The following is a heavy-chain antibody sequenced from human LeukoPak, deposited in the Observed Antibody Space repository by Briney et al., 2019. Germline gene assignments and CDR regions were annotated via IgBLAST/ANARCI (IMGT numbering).Heavy chain of an antibody. J-gene: IGHJ4*02. D-gene: IGHD5-18*01. V-gene: IGHV3-74*01. CDR3: VAGTAMINFDY. Sequence: PGGSLRLSCAASGFTFSSCSMHWVRQATGKGLVWVSRINSDGSSISYADSVKGRFTISRDNAKNTLYLQMNSLRAEDTALYYCVAGTAMINFDYWGQGTLVTVSS. CDR1: GFTFSSCS. CDR2: INSDGSSI.